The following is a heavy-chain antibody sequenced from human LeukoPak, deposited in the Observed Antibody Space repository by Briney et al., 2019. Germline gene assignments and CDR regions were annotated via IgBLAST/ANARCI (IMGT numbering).Heavy chain of an antibody. CDR2: IISSSSYI. V-gene: IGHV3-21*01. D-gene: IGHD6-19*01. Sequence: PGGSLRLSCAASGFTFSSYSMTWVRQAPGKGLEWVSSIISSSSYIYYADSVKGRFTISRDNAKNSLYLQMNSLRAEDTAVYYCARDGVLFSSGWYFDYWGQGTLVTVSS. J-gene: IGHJ4*02. CDR3: ARDGVLFSSGWYFDY. CDR1: GFTFSSYS.